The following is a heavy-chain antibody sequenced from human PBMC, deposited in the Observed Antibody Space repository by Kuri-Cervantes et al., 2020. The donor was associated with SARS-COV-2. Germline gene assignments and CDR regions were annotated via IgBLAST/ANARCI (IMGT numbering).Heavy chain of an antibody. CDR1: GFTFSSYG. J-gene: IGHJ4*02. Sequence: LSLTCAASGFTFSSYGMHWVRQAPGKGLEWVAFIRYDGSNKYYADSVKGRFTISRDNSKNTLYLQMNSLRAEDTAVYYCAKDMRGTRTYFDYWGQGTLVTVSS. V-gene: IGHV3-30*02. CDR2: IRYDGSNK. D-gene: IGHD1-7*01. CDR3: AKDMRGTRTYFDY.